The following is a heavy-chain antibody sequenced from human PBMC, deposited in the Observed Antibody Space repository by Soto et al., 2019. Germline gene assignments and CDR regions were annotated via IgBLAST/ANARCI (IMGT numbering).Heavy chain of an antibody. J-gene: IGHJ4*02. V-gene: IGHV4-34*01. CDR2: INHSGST. Sequence: PSETLSLTCAVYGGSFSGYYWSWIRQPPGKGLEWIGEINHSGSTNYNPSLKSRVTISVDTSKNQFSLKLSSVTAADTAVYYCARDPTCSGGSCYPGNYWGQGTLVTVSS. CDR1: GGSFSGYY. CDR3: ARDPTCSGGSCYPGNY. D-gene: IGHD2-15*01.